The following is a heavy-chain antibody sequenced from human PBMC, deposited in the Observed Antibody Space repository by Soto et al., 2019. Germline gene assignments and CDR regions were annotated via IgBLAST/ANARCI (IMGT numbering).Heavy chain of an antibody. CDR1: GFSLSSSGVG. D-gene: IGHD6-25*01. Sequence: SGPTLVNPTQTLTLTCTFSGFSLSSSGVGVGWIRQPPGKSLEWLAVLYFNGDRRRSPSLENRLTITKDTSKNQVILTMTNMDPVDTATYYCIYRRAAYDYHGLDVWGQGTTVTV. J-gene: IGHJ6*02. V-gene: IGHV2-5*01. CDR2: LYFNGDR. CDR3: IYRRAAYDYHGLDV.